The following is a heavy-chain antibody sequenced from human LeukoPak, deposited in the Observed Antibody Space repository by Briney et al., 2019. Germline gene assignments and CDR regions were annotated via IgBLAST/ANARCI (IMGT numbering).Heavy chain of an antibody. CDR1: GGSISPYY. Sequence: SETLSLTCTVSGGSISPYYWSWSRQPPGKGLEWIGYIHYSGSTDYSPSLESRVTISVDTSKNQFSLNLSSVTAADTAVYYCARAAAGAFDIWGQGTMVTVSS. CDR2: IHYSGST. J-gene: IGHJ3*02. D-gene: IGHD6-13*01. V-gene: IGHV4-59*08. CDR3: ARAAAGAFDI.